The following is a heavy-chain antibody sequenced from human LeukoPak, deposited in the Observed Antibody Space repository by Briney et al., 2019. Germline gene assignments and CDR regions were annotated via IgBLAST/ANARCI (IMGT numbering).Heavy chain of an antibody. CDR2: IYSDNT. Sequence: PGGSLRLSCTVSGFTVSSNSMSWVRQAPGKGLEWVSFIYSDNTHYPDSVKGRFTISRDNSKNTLYLQMNSLRAGDSALYHCARKGLGGELGGFDLWGQGTLVTVSS. CDR1: GFTVSSNS. J-gene: IGHJ5*02. CDR3: ARKGLGGELGGFDL. D-gene: IGHD1-7*01. V-gene: IGHV3-53*01.